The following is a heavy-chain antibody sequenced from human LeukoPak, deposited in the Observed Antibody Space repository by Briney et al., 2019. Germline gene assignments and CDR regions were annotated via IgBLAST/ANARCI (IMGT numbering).Heavy chain of an antibody. Sequence: PSETLSLTCTVSGGSISSYYWSWIRQPAGKGLEWIGRIYTSGSTNYNPSLKSRVTMSVDTSKNQFSLKLSSVTAADTAVYYCARDQQLRYFDWLSTDYYYYGMDVWGQGTTVTVS. V-gene: IGHV4-4*07. D-gene: IGHD3-9*01. CDR2: IYTSGST. J-gene: IGHJ6*02. CDR1: GGSISSYY. CDR3: ARDQQLRYFDWLSTDYYYYGMDV.